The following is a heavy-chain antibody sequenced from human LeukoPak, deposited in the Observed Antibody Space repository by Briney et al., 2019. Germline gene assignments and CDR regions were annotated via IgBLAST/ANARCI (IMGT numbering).Heavy chain of an antibody. CDR1: GGSISTYY. D-gene: IGHD6-19*01. CDR3: ASGAVAGAPSFDY. J-gene: IGHJ4*02. CDR2: VYYIEST. Sequence: SETLSLTCSVSGGSISTYYWSWIRQPPGKGLEWIGHVYYIESTSYNPSLKSRVTISVDTSKNQFSLKLRSVTAADTAVYYCASGAVAGAPSFDYWGQGTLVTVSS. V-gene: IGHV4-59*01.